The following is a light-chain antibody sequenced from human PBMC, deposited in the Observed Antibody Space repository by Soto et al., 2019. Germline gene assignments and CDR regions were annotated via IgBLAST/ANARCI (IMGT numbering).Light chain of an antibody. V-gene: IGLV7-46*01. Sequence: QAVVTQEPSLTVSPGGTVTLTCGSSTGAVTSGHYPYWFPQKSGQAPMALIYDTSTKHAWTPARSSCSLLEGNAALTLSGAQPEDEAEYYCLLAFSGTHVVFGGGTKVTVL. J-gene: IGLJ2*01. CDR1: TGAVTSGHY. CDR3: LLAFSGTHVV. CDR2: DTS.